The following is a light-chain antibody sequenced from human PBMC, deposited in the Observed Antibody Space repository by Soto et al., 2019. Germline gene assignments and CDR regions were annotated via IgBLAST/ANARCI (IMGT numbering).Light chain of an antibody. V-gene: IGLV7-46*01. J-gene: IGLJ2*01. CDR2: DTS. CDR1: TGAVTSNHH. CDR3: LLSYNAAGV. Sequence: QAVVTQEPSLTVSPGGTVTLTCGSSTGAVTSNHHPYWFQQKAGQAPRTLIYDTSNKHSWTPARFSGSLLGDKAALTLSGAQHEDEAQYYCLLSYNAAGVFGGGTKLTVL.